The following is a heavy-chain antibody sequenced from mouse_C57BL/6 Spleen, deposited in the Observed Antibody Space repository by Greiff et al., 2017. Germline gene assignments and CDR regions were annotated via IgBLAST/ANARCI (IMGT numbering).Heavy chain of an antibody. V-gene: IGHV1-50*01. Sequence: QVQLQQPGAELVKPGASVKLSCKASGYTFTSYWMQWVKQRPGQGLEWIGEIDPSDSYTNYNQKFKGKATLTVDTSSSTAYMQLSSLTSEDSAVYYCARCYRGDYWGQGTTLTGSS. D-gene: IGHD2-14*01. CDR2: IDPSDSYT. CDR1: GYTFTSYW. CDR3: ARCYRGDY. J-gene: IGHJ2*01.